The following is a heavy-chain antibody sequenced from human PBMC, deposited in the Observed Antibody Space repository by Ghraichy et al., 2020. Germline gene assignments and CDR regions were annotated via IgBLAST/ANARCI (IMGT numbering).Heavy chain of an antibody. CDR1: GASISSSNYY. D-gene: IGHD3-10*01. CDR2: IYFSGST. V-gene: IGHV4-39*01. J-gene: IGHJ5*02. Sequence: SETLSLTCGVSGASISSSNYYWAWIRQSPGKGLEWIGSIYFSGSTYYHPSLSGRVTISADMIKNQFSLKLTSVTAADTAIYYCGRHERNPGVDPWGQGTPFTVSS. CDR3: GRHERNPGVDP.